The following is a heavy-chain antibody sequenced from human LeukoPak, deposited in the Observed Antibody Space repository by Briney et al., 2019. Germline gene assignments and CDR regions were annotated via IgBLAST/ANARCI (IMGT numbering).Heavy chain of an antibody. V-gene: IGHV4-34*01. CDR1: GGSFSGYY. J-gene: IGHJ1*01. D-gene: IGHD3-9*01. Sequence: PSETLPLTCAVYGGSFSGYYWSWIRQPPGKGLEWIGEINHSGSTNYNPSLKSRVTISVDTSKNQFSLKLSSVTAADTAVYYCARDLRSHLTGYRHWGQGTLVTVSS. CDR3: ARDLRSHLTGYRH. CDR2: INHSGST.